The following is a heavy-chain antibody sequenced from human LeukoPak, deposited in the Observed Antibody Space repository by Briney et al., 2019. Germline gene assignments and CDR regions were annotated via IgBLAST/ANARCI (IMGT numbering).Heavy chain of an antibody. CDR3: ARARGYSYGYSYYYYYMDV. J-gene: IGHJ6*03. CDR2: IYTSGST. V-gene: IGHV4-61*02. D-gene: IGHD5-18*01. Sequence: KTSETLSLTCTVSGGSISSGSYYWSWIRQPTGKGLELIGRIYTSGSTNYNPSLKSRVTISVDTSKNQFSLKLSSVTAADTAVYYCARARGYSYGYSYYYYYMDVWGKGTTVTVS. CDR1: GGSISSGSYY.